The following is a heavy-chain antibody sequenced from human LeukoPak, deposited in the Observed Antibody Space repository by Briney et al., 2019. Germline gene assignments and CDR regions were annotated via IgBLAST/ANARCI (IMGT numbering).Heavy chain of an antibody. CDR2: VNSDGSST. J-gene: IGHJ4*02. V-gene: IGHV3-74*01. CDR1: GFTFSNYW. CDR3: ARGGVTGAPNYY. D-gene: IGHD1-20*01. Sequence: GGSLRLSCAATGFTFSNYWMHWVRQAPGKGLVWVSRVNSDGSSTTYADSVKGRFTISRDNAKNTLYLQMSSLRAEGTAVYYCARGGVTGAPNYYWGQGTLVTVSS.